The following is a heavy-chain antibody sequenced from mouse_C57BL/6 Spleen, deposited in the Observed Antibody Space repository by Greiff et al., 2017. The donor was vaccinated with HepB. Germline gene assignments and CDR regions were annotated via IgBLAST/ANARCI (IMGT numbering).Heavy chain of an antibody. CDR1: GYTFTSYW. V-gene: IGHV1-64*01. CDR2: IHPNSGST. J-gene: IGHJ1*03. CDR3: ARPFMDYYGSSSYWYFDV. D-gene: IGHD1-1*01. Sequence: VQLQQPGAELVKPGASVKLSCKASGYTFTSYWMHWVKQRPGQGLEWIGMIHPNSGSTNYNEKIKSKATLTVDKSSSTAYMQLSSLTSEDSAVYYCARPFMDYYGSSSYWYFDVWGTGTTVTVSS.